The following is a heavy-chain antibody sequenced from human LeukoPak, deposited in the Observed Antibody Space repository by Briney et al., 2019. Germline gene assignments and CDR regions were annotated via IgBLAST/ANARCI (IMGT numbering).Heavy chain of an antibody. CDR1: GDSVSSNSVA. CDR3: ALARSEYHYGMDV. CDR2: TYYRSKWYN. V-gene: IGHV6-1*01. Sequence: SQTLSLTCAISGDSVSSNSVAWNWIRQSPSRGLEWLGRTYYRSKWYNEYAVSVKRQININPDTFKNQFSLHLNSVTPEDTAVYYCALARSEYHYGMDVWGQGTTVTVSS. J-gene: IGHJ6*02.